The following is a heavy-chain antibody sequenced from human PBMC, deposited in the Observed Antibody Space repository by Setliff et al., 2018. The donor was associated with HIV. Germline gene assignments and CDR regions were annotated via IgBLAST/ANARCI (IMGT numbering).Heavy chain of an antibody. D-gene: IGHD6-6*01. V-gene: IGHV1-18*01. CDR2: VNGNDDLI. Sequence: EASVKVSCKASGYSFSNYGIGWVRQAPGQGLEWMGWVNGNDDLINNAEKFRGRVTMTRDTSTSTAYMELSSLRSEDTAVYYCARDPAPSSSASYFQHWGQGTPVTVS. CDR1: GYSFSNYG. CDR3: ARDPAPSSSASYFQH. J-gene: IGHJ1*01.